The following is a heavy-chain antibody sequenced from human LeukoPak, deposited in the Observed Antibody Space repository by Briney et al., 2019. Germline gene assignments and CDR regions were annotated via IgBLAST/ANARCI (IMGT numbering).Heavy chain of an antibody. CDR1: GGSISSYY. CDR2: IYTSGST. CDR3: ARGRGAPHPRPYYYYYYMDV. J-gene: IGHJ6*03. Sequence: PSETLSLTCTVSGGSISSYYWSRIRQPAGKGLEWIGRIYTSGSTNYNPSLKSRVTISVDTSKNQFSLKLSSVTAADTAVYYCARGRGAPHPRPYYYYYYMDVWGKGTTVTVSS. D-gene: IGHD1-26*01. V-gene: IGHV4-4*07.